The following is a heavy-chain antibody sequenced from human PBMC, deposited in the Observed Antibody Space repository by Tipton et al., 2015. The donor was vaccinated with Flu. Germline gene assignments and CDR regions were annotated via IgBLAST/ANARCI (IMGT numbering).Heavy chain of an antibody. CDR2: TTYSGTT. V-gene: IGHV4-59*08. Sequence: LRLSCTVSGDSMGTYSWSWIRQPPGKGLEWIGYTTYSGTTSYNPSLQSRVSISIDTSKNQFSLKLSSVTAADTAVYYCARHSGSRSYPLVYWGQGTLVTVSS. J-gene: IGHJ4*02. CDR3: ARHSGSRSYPLVY. D-gene: IGHD3-10*01. CDR1: GDSMGTYS.